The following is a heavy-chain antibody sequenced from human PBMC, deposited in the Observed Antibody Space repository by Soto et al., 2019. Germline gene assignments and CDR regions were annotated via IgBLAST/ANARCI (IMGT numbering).Heavy chain of an antibody. V-gene: IGHV1-46*01. Sequence: ASVKVSCKASGYSFTRYYMHWVRQAPGQGPEWMGIINPSGGSTSYAQKFQGRVTMTRDTSTSTAYMELSSLRSEDTAVYYCAKDNRIGDCSKGVCYGASHSDHWGQGTLVTVSS. CDR2: INPSGGST. J-gene: IGHJ4*01. CDR3: AKDNRIGDCSKGVCYGASHSDH. CDR1: GYSFTRYY. D-gene: IGHD2-8*01.